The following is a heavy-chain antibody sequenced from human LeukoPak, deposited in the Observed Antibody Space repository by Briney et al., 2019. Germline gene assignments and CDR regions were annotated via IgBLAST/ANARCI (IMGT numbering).Heavy chain of an antibody. Sequence: ASVKVSCKASGYTFTNYYMHWVRQAPGQGLEWMGVINSSGGGTTYAQKFQGRVTMTRDTSTSTAYMELSSLRSEDTAVYYCARLSYSSSSLRAGYYYYMDVWGKGTTVTVSS. J-gene: IGHJ6*03. V-gene: IGHV1-46*01. CDR2: INSSGGGT. D-gene: IGHD6-6*01. CDR3: ARLSYSSSSLRAGYYYYMDV. CDR1: GYTFTNYY.